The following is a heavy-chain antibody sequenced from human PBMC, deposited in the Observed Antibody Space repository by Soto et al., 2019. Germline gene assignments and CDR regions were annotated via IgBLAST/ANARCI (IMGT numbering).Heavy chain of an antibody. V-gene: IGHV4-4*07. Sequence: SETLSLTFTVSGGSISGHSWNWLRQPAGKGLEWIVHIYPSGSTSYNPSLRSRVTMSLDTSSNQIFLNLTSVTAADTAVFYCVRGRSYSVYDFGGPGTLVTVSS. J-gene: IGHJ4*02. CDR3: VRGRSYSVYDF. CDR1: GGSISGHS. CDR2: IYPSGST. D-gene: IGHD5-12*01.